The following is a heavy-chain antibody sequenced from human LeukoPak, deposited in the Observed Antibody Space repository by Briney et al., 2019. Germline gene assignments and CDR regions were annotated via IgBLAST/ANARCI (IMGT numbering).Heavy chain of an antibody. V-gene: IGHV3-33*01. D-gene: IGHD2-21*02. J-gene: IGHJ4*02. CDR1: RFTFSIYG. CDR3: ARDKAYCGGDCWEANFFDY. CDR2: IWYDGSNK. Sequence: GGSLRLSCAASRFTFSIYGMHWVRQAPGKGLEWVAVIWYDGSNKYYADSVKGRFTISRDNSKNTLYLQMNSLRAEDTAVYYCARDKAYCGGDCWEANFFDYWGQGTLVTVSS.